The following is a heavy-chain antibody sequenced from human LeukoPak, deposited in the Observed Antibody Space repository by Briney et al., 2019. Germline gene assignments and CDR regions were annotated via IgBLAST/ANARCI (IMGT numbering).Heavy chain of an antibody. CDR1: GFTFRSYG. CDR2: IKQDGSEK. D-gene: IGHD3-3*01. Sequence: GRSLRLSCAASGFTFRSYGMHWVRQAPGKGLEWVANIKQDGSEKYYVDSVKGRFTISRDNAKNSLYLQMNSLRAEDTAVYYCARERSPYDFWSGYLYYFDYWGQGTLVTVSS. J-gene: IGHJ4*02. V-gene: IGHV3-7*01. CDR3: ARERSPYDFWSGYLYYFDY.